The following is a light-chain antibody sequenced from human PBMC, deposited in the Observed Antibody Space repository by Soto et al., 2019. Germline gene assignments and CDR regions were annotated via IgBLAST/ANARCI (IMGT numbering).Light chain of an antibody. V-gene: IGKV1-12*01. CDR2: GAS. CDR3: QQTSAFPRT. Sequence: DIQMTQSPSSVSASVGDRLTITCRASRVISNSLAWYQQTPGKAPKLLLRGASSLHRGVPSRFSGGGAGTEFPLTISSLQPEDFATYYCQQTSAFPRTFGQGTKVDVK. CDR1: RVISNS. J-gene: IGKJ1*01.